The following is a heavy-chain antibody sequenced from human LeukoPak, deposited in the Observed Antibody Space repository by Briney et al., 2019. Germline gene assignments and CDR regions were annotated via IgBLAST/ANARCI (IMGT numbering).Heavy chain of an antibody. CDR3: ASEYCTSSTCRFDS. CDR2: IYNSGST. D-gene: IGHD2-8*01. Sequence: SETLSLTCTVSGGSISGYYWTWIRQPPGKGLEWIGYIYNSGSTNYNPSLKSRVTISLDTSRNQFSLKLTSVTAADTALYYCASEYCTSSTCRFDSWGQGTLVTVSS. CDR1: GGSISGYY. V-gene: IGHV4-59*01. J-gene: IGHJ4*02.